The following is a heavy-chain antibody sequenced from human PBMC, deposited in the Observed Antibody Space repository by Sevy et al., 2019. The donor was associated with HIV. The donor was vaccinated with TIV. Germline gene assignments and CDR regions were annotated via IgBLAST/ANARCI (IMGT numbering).Heavy chain of an antibody. CDR3: AILGVDCVSTNCYGMRSLSFDF. V-gene: IGHV3-30-3*01. Sequence: GGSLRLSCAASGFTFSSFAMHWVRQAPGKGLEWVAVISYDESSKYYPDSVKGRFTISRDNAKNTLYLQMNRLRPEDTAVYFCAILGVDCVSTNCYGMRSLSFDFWGQGTLVTVSS. CDR1: GFTFSSFA. CDR2: ISYDESSK. J-gene: IGHJ4*02. D-gene: IGHD2-2*01.